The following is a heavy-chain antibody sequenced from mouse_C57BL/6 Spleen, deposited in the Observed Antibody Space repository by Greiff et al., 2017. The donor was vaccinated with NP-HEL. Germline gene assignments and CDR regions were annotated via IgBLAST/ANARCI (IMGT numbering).Heavy chain of an antibody. CDR3: ARNSRITTVVATNWYFDV. J-gene: IGHJ1*03. Sequence: VKLQESGPGLVAPSQSLSITCTVSGFSLTSYAISWVRQPPGKGLEWLGVIWTGGGTNYNSALKSRLSISKDNSKSQVFLKMNSLQTDDTARYYCARNSRITTVVATNWYFDVWGTGTTVTVSS. CDR2: IWTGGGT. V-gene: IGHV2-9-1*01. D-gene: IGHD1-1*01. CDR1: GFSLTSYA.